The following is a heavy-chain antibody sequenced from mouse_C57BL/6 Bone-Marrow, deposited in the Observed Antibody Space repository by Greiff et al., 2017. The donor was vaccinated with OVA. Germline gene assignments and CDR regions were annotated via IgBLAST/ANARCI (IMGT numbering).Heavy chain of an antibody. V-gene: IGHV1-55*01. Sequence: QVQLQQPVAELVKPGASVKMSCTASGYTFTGYWINWVKQRPGQGLEWIGDIYPGRGSTNYTEKFKGKATLTVDTSSSTAYMQLSSLTSEDSAVYYCARRAYWGQGTLATVTA. CDR3: ARRAY. CDR1: GYTFTGYW. CDR2: IYPGRGST. J-gene: IGHJ3*01.